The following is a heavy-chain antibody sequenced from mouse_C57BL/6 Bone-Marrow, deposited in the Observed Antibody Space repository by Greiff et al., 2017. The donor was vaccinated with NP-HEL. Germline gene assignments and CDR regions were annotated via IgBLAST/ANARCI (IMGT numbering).Heavy chain of an antibody. D-gene: IGHD2-1*01. J-gene: IGHJ3*01. V-gene: IGHV1-81*01. Sequence: VQLQQSGAELARPGASVKLSCKASGYTFTSYGISWVKQRTGQGLEWIGEIYPRSGNTYYNEKFKGKATLTADKSYSTAYMELRGLTSEDSAVYFCARVGNYGGTGFAYWGQGTLVTVSA. CDR1: GYTFTSYG. CDR2: IYPRSGNT. CDR3: ARVGNYGGTGFAY.